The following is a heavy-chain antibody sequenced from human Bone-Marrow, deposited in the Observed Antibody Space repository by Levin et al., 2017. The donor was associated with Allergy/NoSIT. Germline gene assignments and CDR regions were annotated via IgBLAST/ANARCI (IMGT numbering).Heavy chain of an antibody. CDR1: GGTFST. J-gene: IGHJ6*03. V-gene: IGHV1-69*08. CDR3: ARDRVYYYGSGSFAMDV. Sequence: SVKVSCKTSGGTFSTISWVRQAPGQGPEWMGRLIPNLGTPNYAQKFQGRLTITADRSTSTAYMELSSLRSEDTAVYYCARDRVYYYGSGSFAMDVWGKGTAVTVSS. D-gene: IGHD3-10*01. CDR2: LIPNLGTP.